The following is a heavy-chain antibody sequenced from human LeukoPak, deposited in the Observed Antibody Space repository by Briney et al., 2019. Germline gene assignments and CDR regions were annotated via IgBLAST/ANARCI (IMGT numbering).Heavy chain of an antibody. J-gene: IGHJ6*02. CDR2: IIPIFGTA. V-gene: IGHV1-69*13. CDR1: GGTFSSYA. Sequence: SVKVSCKASGGTFSSYAIGWVRQAPGQGLEWMGGIIPIFGTANYAQKFQGRVTITADESTSTAYMELSSLRSEDTAVYYCARDAYSSSSPLYYYYYGMDVWGQGTTVTVSS. D-gene: IGHD6-6*01. CDR3: ARDAYSSSSPLYYYYYGMDV.